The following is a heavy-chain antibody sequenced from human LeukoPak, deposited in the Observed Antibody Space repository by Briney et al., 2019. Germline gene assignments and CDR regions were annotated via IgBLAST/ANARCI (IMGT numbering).Heavy chain of an antibody. D-gene: IGHD6-13*01. CDR3: ARTIMQLEDRDYYYYMDV. CDR1: GGSLSSHY. V-gene: IGHV4-59*11. Sequence: SETLSLTCSVSGGSLSSHYWRWVRQAPGKGLEWIGYVYHSGSTRYNPSLESRVSISLDTPKNQFSLKLNSVTAADTAVYYCARTIMQLEDRDYYYYMDVWGRGATVAVSS. CDR2: VYHSGST. J-gene: IGHJ6*03.